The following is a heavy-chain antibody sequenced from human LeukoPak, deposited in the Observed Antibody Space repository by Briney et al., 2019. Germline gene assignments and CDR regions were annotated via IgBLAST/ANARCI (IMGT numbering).Heavy chain of an antibody. D-gene: IGHD2-21*02. CDR3: ARDIVVVTAYFDH. CDR2: IKQGGSEE. Sequence: GGSLRLSCAASGFTFSSYWMSWVRQAPGKGLEWVANIKQGGSEEYYVDSVKGRFTISRDNAKNSLYLQMNSLRAEDTAVYYCARDIVVVTAYFDHWGQGTLVTVSS. J-gene: IGHJ4*02. CDR1: GFTFSSYW. V-gene: IGHV3-7*05.